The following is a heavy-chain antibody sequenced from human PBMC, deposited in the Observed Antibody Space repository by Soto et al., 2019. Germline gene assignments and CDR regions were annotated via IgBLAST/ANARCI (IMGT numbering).Heavy chain of an antibody. CDR2: IIPKFGTT. D-gene: IGHD4-17*01. Sequence: ASVKGSCEASGGTFSTYGMNWVRLAPGQGLEWMGGIIPKFGTTNYAQKFQGRVTITADESTNTAYMELNYLRSEDTAVYFCARELDPYYGGNSLSLDYWGQGTLVTVSS. CDR3: ARELDPYYGGNSLSLDY. V-gene: IGHV1-69*13. J-gene: IGHJ4*02. CDR1: GGTFSTYG.